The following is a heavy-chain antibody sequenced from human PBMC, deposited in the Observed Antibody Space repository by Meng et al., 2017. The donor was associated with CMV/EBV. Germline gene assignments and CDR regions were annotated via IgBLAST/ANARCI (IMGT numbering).Heavy chain of an antibody. D-gene: IGHD1-26*01. CDR1: GDSVSSNSAA. J-gene: IGHJ4*02. V-gene: IGHV6-1*01. CDR2: TYYRCKWYN. Sequence: GDSVSSNSAAWNWIRQPPARGLEWLGRTYYRCKWYNDYAVSVKSRITINPDTSKNQFSLQLNSVTPEDTAVYYCARDRVRGSYFDYWGQGTLVTVSS. CDR3: ARDRVRGSYFDY.